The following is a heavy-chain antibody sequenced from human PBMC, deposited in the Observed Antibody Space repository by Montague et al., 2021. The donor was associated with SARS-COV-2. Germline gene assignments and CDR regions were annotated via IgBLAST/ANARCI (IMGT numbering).Heavy chain of an antibody. CDR2: IYYTGST. CDR1: GGSISSTDYF. D-gene: IGHD1-1*01. CDR3: ARNEEGYGYFDL. J-gene: IGHJ2*01. Sequence: SETLSLTCTVSGGSISSTDYFWGWIRQPPGKGLEWIGRIYYTGSTIYTPSLKSRVTISVDTSKNDFSLTLISVTATDTAVYYCARNEEGYGYFDLWGRGTMVTVSS. V-gene: IGHV4-39*02.